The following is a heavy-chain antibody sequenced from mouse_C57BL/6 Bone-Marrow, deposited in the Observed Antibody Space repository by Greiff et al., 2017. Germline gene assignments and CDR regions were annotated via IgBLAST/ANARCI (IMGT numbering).Heavy chain of an antibody. CDR3: ARDLPDAMDD. CDR2: ISYDGSN. V-gene: IGHV3-6*01. CDR1: GYSITSGYY. J-gene: IGHJ4*01. Sequence: ESGPGLVKPSQSLSLTCSVTGYSITSGYYWNWIRQFPGNKLEWMGYISYDGSNNYNPSLKNRIPITRDTSKNQFFLKLTSVTTEDTATYYCARDLPDAMDDWGQGTSVTVSS.